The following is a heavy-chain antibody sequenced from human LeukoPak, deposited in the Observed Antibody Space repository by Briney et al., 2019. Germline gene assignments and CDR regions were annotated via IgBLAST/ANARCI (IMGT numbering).Heavy chain of an antibody. J-gene: IGHJ6*03. CDR2: IYSGGST. CDR3: ARDPYSGAYGNTYYYFMDV. V-gene: IGHV3-66*01. D-gene: IGHD1-26*01. Sequence: GGSLRLSCAASEFSVGSNYMTWVRQAPGKGLEWVSLIYSGGSTYYADSVKGRFTISRDNSKNTLYLQMNSLRAEDTAVYYCARDPYSGAYGNTYYYFMDVWGKGTTVTISS. CDR1: EFSVGSNY.